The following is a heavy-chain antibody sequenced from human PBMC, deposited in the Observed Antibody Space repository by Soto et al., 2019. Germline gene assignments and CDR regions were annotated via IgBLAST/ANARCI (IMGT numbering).Heavy chain of an antibody. CDR1: GYNLDNHW. V-gene: IGHV5-51*03. CDR3: AKYSSGWSSWFDS. D-gene: IGHD6-19*01. J-gene: IGHJ5*01. Sequence: EIQLVQSGAEVKKPGESLKISCKGSGYNLDNHWIGWVRQKPGKGLEWMGIIYPRDSDTRYSPTFQGQATISVDKSTNTASLQWRSLKASDTALYYCAKYSSGWSSWFDSWGQGTLVTVSS. CDR2: IYPRDSDT.